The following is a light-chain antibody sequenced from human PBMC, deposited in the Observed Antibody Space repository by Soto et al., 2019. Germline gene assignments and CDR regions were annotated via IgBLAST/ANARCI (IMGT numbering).Light chain of an antibody. Sequence: ESLLSQSPDTLSLSPGERATLPCRASQTVSSNYLAWCQQRPGQAPRLLIYGASTRAAGIPDRFSGSGSGTDFTLTISDVEPEDFAVYYCHQRQSWPRTFGQGTKVDI. CDR2: GAS. J-gene: IGKJ1*01. CDR3: HQRQSWPRT. CDR1: QTVSSNY. V-gene: IGKV3D-20*02.